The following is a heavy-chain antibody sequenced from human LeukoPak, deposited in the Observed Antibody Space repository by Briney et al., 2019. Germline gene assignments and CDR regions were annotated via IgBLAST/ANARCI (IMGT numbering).Heavy chain of an antibody. CDR2: ISGSGGST. J-gene: IGHJ4*02. CDR1: GFTFSSYG. Sequence: GGSLRLSCAASGFTFSSYGMSWVRQAPGKGLEWVSAISGSGGSTYYADSVKGRFTISRDNSKNTLYLQMNSLRAEDTAVYYCARTRSYTFDYWGQGTLVTVSS. V-gene: IGHV3-23*01. D-gene: IGHD1-26*01. CDR3: ARTRSYTFDY.